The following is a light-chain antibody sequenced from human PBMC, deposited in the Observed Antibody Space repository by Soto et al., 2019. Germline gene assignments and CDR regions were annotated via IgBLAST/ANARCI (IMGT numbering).Light chain of an antibody. CDR1: QSVSNDF. J-gene: IGKJ1*01. CDR2: DAS. Sequence: EIVLTQSPGILSLSPGERATLSCRASQSVSNDFLAWYQQKPGQAPRLLIYDASNRATGIPDRFSGSGSGTDFTLTISSLEPEDFAVYYCQQRSNWPRTFGQGTKVEIK. CDR3: QQRSNWPRT. V-gene: IGKV3-11*01.